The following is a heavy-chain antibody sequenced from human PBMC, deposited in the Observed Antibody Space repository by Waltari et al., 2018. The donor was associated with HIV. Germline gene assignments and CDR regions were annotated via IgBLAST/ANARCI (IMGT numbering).Heavy chain of an antibody. J-gene: IGHJ4*02. V-gene: IGHV3-21*04. Sequence: DVYLVESGGGVVKIGGSIRLTCEASGFDLRHYSMNWVRQSPGRGLEWVASSRRGNNKKHYLDSVRGRFVISRDNAESSVYLQMESLREEDTATYFCVRDDPGYGPIDYWGQGTRVTV. D-gene: IGHD3-10*01. CDR1: GFDLRHYS. CDR3: VRDDPGYGPIDY. CDR2: SRRGNNKK.